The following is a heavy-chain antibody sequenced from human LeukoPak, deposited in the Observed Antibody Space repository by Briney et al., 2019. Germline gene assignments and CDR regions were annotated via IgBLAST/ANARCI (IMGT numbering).Heavy chain of an antibody. D-gene: IGHD3-10*01. V-gene: IGHV4-61*02. CDR1: GGSISSGNYH. CDR2: IYTGGST. J-gene: IGHJ4*02. CDR3: ARGYARFGNYYFDY. Sequence: SETLSLTCTVSGGSISSGNYHWSWIRQPAGTGLEWIGRIYTGGSTNYNPSFKSRLTISIDKSKNQFSLKLTSVTAADTAVYYCARGYARFGNYYFDYWGQGTLVTVSS.